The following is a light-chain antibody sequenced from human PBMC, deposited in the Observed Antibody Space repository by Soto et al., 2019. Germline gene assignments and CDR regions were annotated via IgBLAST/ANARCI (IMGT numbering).Light chain of an antibody. Sequence: IQMTQSPSTLSACVGDRATLTCRARQSVSYWLAWYQQKPGKAPKLLIYDASSVESGVPSRFSGSGSGTEFTLTISSLQPDDFATYYCQQYNTYSTFGQGTKVDIK. J-gene: IGKJ1*01. CDR1: QSVSYW. CDR2: DAS. CDR3: QQYNTYST. V-gene: IGKV1-5*01.